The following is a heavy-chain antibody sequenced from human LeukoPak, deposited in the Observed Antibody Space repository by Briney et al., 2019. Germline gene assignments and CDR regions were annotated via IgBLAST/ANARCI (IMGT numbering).Heavy chain of an antibody. V-gene: IGHV1-8*01. Sequence: ASVKVSCKASGYTFTSYDNNWVRQATGQGLEWMGWMNPNSGNTGYAQKFQGRVTMTRNTSISTAYMELSSLRSEDTAVYYCARVGYDILTGDFDYWGQGTLVTVSS. D-gene: IGHD3-9*01. CDR3: ARVGYDILTGDFDY. CDR1: GYTFTSYD. J-gene: IGHJ4*02. CDR2: MNPNSGNT.